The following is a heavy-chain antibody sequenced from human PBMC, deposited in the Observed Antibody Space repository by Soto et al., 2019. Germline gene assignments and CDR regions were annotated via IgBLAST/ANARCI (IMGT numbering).Heavy chain of an antibody. Sequence: ASVKVSCKASGYTFTSYEINWVRQATGQGLEWMGWMNPNSGNTGYAQKFQGRVTMTRNTSISTAYMELSSLRSEDTAVYYCARGRSDCTNGVCYPPYYYYYGMDVWGQGTTVTVSS. J-gene: IGHJ6*02. D-gene: IGHD2-8*01. CDR1: GYTFTSYE. CDR2: MNPNSGNT. V-gene: IGHV1-8*01. CDR3: ARGRSDCTNGVCYPPYYYYYGMDV.